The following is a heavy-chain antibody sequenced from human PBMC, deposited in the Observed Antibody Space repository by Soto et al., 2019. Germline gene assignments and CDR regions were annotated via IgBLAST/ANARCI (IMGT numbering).Heavy chain of an antibody. CDR3: AKGSTGDCSSTSCLYYFDF. D-gene: IGHD2-2*01. Sequence: QPGGSLRLSCAASGFTFNTYAMNWVRQAPGKRLEWVSTVSGRADSTYYADSVKGRFTISRDNSKNTLHLQMNSLRAEDTAVYYCAKGSTGDCSSTSCLYYFDFWGQGTLVTVSS. CDR2: VSGRADST. CDR1: GFTFNTYA. J-gene: IGHJ4*02. V-gene: IGHV3-23*01.